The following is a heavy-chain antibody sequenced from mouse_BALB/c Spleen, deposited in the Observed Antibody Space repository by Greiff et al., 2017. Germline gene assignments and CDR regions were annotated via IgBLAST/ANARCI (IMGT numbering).Heavy chain of an antibody. Sequence: EVKLMESGGGLVKPGGSLKLSCAASGFTFSDYYMYWVRQTPEKRLEWVATISDGGSYTYYPDSVKGRFTISRDNAKNNLYLQMSSLKSEDTAMYYCARGWDGAYWGQGTLVTVSA. J-gene: IGHJ3*01. CDR2: ISDGGSYT. V-gene: IGHV5-4*02. CDR3: ARGWDGAY. D-gene: IGHD4-1*01. CDR1: GFTFSDYY.